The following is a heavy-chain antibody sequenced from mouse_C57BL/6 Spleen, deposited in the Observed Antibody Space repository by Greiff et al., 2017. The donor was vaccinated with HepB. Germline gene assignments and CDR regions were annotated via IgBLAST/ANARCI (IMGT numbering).Heavy chain of an antibody. CDR2: IYPGSGNT. D-gene: IGHD1-1*01. J-gene: IGHJ1*03. CDR3: ARGGTTVVARYFDV. Sequence: VQLQQSGAELVRPGASVKLSCKASGYTFTDYYINWVKQRPGQGLEWIARIYPGSGNTYYNEKFKGKATLTAEKSSSTAYMQLSSLTSEDSAVYFCARGGTTVVARYFDVWGTGTTVTVSS. CDR1: GYTFTDYY. V-gene: IGHV1-76*01.